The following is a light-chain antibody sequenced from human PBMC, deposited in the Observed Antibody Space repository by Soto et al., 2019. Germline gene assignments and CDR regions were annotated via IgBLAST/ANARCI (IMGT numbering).Light chain of an antibody. CDR1: QTVHDF. CDR3: QHYTSYPIT. Sequence: DIQMTQSPSSLSASVGDRVTIACRASQTVHDFLAWYQQSPGKAPKLLIYKASTLESGVPSRFSGSGSGTDFTLTISSLQPDDFATYYCQHYTSYPITFGQGTRLEN. V-gene: IGKV1-5*03. J-gene: IGKJ5*01. CDR2: KAS.